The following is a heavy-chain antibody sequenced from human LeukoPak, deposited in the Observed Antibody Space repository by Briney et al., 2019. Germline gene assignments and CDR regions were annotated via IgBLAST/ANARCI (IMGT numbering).Heavy chain of an antibody. D-gene: IGHD2-15*01. CDR1: GFSFSNYW. V-gene: IGHV3-74*01. J-gene: IGHJ6*03. Sequence: SGGSLRLSCAASGFSFSNYWMHWVRQSPGKGLVWVSRINSDGSSTSNADSVKGRFTISRDNAKNTLYLQLNSLRAEDTAVYYCARGGFCSGGSCPVDYYYYMDVWGKGTTVTVSS. CDR2: INSDGSST. CDR3: ARGGFCSGGSCPVDYYYYMDV.